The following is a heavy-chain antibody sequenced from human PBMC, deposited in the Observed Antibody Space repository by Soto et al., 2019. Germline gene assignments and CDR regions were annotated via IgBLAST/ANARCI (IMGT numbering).Heavy chain of an antibody. D-gene: IGHD3-22*01. J-gene: IGHJ4*02. CDR1: GFTFSSYS. CDR2: ISSSSSYI. CDR3: ARYGYYYHSSAYSGY. Sequence: PGGSLRLSCAASGFTFSSYSMNWVRQAPGKGLEWVSSISSSSSYIYYAGSVKGRFTISRDNAKNSLYLQMNSLRAEDTGVYYYARYGYYYHSSAYSGYWGQGTPVTVSS. V-gene: IGHV3-21*01.